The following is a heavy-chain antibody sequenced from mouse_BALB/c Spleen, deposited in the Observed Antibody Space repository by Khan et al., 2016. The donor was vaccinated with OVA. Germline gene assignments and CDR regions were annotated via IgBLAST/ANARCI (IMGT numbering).Heavy chain of an antibody. CDR2: IGSGYST. V-gene: IGHV5-6-5*01. Sequence: EVELVESGGGLVKPGGSLKLSCAASGFTFSNYAMSWVRQSPEKRLEWVASIGSGYSTDYLDTVKGRFTISRDNARNILYLQMSSLRSEDTAMYYCARDYWFTYWGQGTLVTVSA. CDR1: GFTFSNYA. J-gene: IGHJ3*01. CDR3: ARDYWFTY.